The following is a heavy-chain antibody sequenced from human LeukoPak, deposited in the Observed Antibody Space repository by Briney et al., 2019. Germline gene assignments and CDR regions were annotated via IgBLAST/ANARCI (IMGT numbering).Heavy chain of an antibody. CDR3: ASGRHDFVH. CDR2: ISSSSITI. CDR1: GFTFSSYS. Sequence: GGSLRLSCAASGFTFSSYSLNWVRQAPGKGLEWVSFISSSSITIYYADSVKDRFTISRDNARNSLYLQMNSLRAEDTAVYYCASGRHDFVHWGHGTLVSVSS. V-gene: IGHV3-48*04. J-gene: IGHJ4*01. D-gene: IGHD3-16*01.